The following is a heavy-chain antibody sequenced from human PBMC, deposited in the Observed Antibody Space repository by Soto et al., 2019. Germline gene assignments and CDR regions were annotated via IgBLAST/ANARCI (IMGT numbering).Heavy chain of an antibody. CDR3: AKVAYSSGWYQAFDI. D-gene: IGHD6-19*01. CDR1: GYTFTNFA. V-gene: IGHV1-3*01. CDR2: INAGNGYT. Sequence: ASVKVSCKASGYTFTNFAMHWVRQAPGQRLEWMGWINAGNGYTKYSQKFQGRVTITRDTSASTAYMELSSLRAEDTAVYYCAKVAYSSGWYQAFDIWGQGTMVTVSS. J-gene: IGHJ3*02.